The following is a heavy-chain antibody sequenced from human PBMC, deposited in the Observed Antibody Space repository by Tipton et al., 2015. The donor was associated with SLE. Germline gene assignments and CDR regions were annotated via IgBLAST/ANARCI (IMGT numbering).Heavy chain of an antibody. D-gene: IGHD3-10*01. J-gene: IGHJ4*02. Sequence: TLSLTCTVSGGSINSSSYYWGWIRQPPGKGLEWIGSIYYSGSTYYNPSLESRVTISVDTSKNQFSLKLSSVTAADTAVYYCARGKAGGSGKKLYFDYWGQGTLVTVSS. CDR2: IYYSGST. CDR1: GGSINSSSYY. V-gene: IGHV4-39*07. CDR3: ARGKAGGSGKKLYFDY.